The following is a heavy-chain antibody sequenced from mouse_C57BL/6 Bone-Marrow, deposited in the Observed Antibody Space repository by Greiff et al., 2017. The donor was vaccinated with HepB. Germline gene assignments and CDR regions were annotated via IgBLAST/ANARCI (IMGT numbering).Heavy chain of an antibody. CDR3: ARAPYGAMDY. D-gene: IGHD1-1*02. CDR2: ISDGCNYT. J-gene: IGHJ4*01. CDR1: GFSFRRYA. V-gene: IGHV5-4*01. Sequence: EVHLVASGGCLVKPGGSLKLSCAASGFSFRRYAMSCVLPAPEKWLRWVATISDGCNYTYYPDNVKGRFTISRDNAKNNLYLQMSHLKSEDTAMYYCARAPYGAMDYWGQGTSVTVSS.